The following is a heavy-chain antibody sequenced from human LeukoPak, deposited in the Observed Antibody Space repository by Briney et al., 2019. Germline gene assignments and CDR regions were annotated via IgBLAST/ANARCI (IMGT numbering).Heavy chain of an antibody. D-gene: IGHD3-10*01. J-gene: IGHJ1*01. Sequence: PGGSLRLSCAASGFTFNNYAMSWVRQAPGKGLVWVSRINNDGTTTKYADSVKGRFTISRDNAKNTLYLQMNSLRAEDTAVYYCARVSGPGMNEYFHLWGQGTLVTVSS. V-gene: IGHV3-74*01. CDR2: INNDGTTT. CDR1: GFTFNNYA. CDR3: ARVSGPGMNEYFHL.